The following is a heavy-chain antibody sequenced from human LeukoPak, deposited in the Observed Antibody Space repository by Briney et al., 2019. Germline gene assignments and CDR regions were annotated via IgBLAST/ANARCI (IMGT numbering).Heavy chain of an antibody. CDR3: ARLRRYYYDSSGYYYLALDY. J-gene: IGHJ4*02. CDR2: IYTSGST. V-gene: IGHV4-4*07. Sequence: PSETLSLTCTVSGGSISSYYWSWIRQPAGKGLGWIGRIYTSGSTNCNPSLKSRVTMSVDTSKNQFSLKLSSVTAADTAVYYCARLRRYYYDSSGYYYLALDYWGQGTLVTVSS. D-gene: IGHD3-22*01. CDR1: GGSISSYY.